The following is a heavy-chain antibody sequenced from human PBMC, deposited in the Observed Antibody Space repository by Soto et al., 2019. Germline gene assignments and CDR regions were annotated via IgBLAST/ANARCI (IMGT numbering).Heavy chain of an antibody. CDR1: GGTFSSYA. V-gene: IGHV1-69*12. CDR3: ARGDRVVITFFNYGMDV. J-gene: IGHJ6*02. D-gene: IGHD3-22*01. Sequence: QVQLVQSGAEVKKPGSSVKVSCKASGGTFSSYAISWVRQAPGQGLEWMGGIIPIFGTANYAQKFQGRVTITADESTSTAYMELSSLRSEDTAGYYCARGDRVVITFFNYGMDVWGQGTTVTVSS. CDR2: IIPIFGTA.